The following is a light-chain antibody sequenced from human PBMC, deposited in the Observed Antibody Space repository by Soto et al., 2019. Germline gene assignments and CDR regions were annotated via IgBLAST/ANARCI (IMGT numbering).Light chain of an antibody. J-gene: IGKJ1*01. Sequence: DIQMTQSPSTLSASVGDRVTITRRASQSINSWLAWYQQKPGKAPQILIYDASTLKSGVPSRFSASGSGTEFTLIISSLQPDDFATYYCQQYTSYSWTFGQGTRWISN. CDR1: QSINSW. V-gene: IGKV1-5*01. CDR2: DAS. CDR3: QQYTSYSWT.